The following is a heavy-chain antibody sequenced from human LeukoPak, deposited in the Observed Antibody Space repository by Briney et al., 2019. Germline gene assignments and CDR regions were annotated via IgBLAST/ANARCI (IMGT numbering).Heavy chain of an antibody. CDR2: ISSSSSYI. D-gene: IGHD6-6*01. J-gene: IGHJ4*02. CDR3: ARGVGSSSSY. V-gene: IGHV3-21*01. Sequence: GGSLGLSCAASGFTFSSYAMSWVRQAPGKGLEWVSSISSSSSYIYYADSVKGRFTISRDNAKNSLYLQMNSLRAEDTAVYYCARGVGSSSSYWGQGTLVTVSS. CDR1: GFTFSSYA.